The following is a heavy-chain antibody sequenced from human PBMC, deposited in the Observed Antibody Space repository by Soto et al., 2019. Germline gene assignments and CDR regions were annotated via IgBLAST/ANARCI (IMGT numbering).Heavy chain of an antibody. J-gene: IGHJ6*02. D-gene: IGHD4-17*01. CDR3: ARHPRTYGDSNYYYYYGMDV. CDR1: GYSFTSYW. V-gene: IGHV5-10-1*01. CDR2: IDPSDSYT. Sequence: GESLKISCKGSGYSFTSYWISWVRQMPGKGLEWMGRIDPSDSYTNYSPSFQGHVTISADKSISTAYLQWSSLKASDTAMYYCARHPRTYGDSNYYYYYGMDVWGQGTTVTVSS.